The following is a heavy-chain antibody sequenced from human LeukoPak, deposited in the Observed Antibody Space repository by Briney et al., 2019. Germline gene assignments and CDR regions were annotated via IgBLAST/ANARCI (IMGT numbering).Heavy chain of an antibody. Sequence: GASVKVSCKASGYTFTSYGISWVRQAPGQGLEWMGWISAYNGNTNYAQKLQGRVTITTDESTSTAYMELSSLRSEDTAVYYCARDKGGRYDSRAHDAPFDYWGQGTLVTVSS. J-gene: IGHJ4*02. D-gene: IGHD3-22*01. V-gene: IGHV1-18*01. CDR1: GYTFTSYG. CDR2: ISAYNGNT. CDR3: ARDKGGRYDSRAHDAPFDY.